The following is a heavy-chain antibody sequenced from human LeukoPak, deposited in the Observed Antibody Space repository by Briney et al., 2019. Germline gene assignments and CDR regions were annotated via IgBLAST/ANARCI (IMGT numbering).Heavy chain of an antibody. Sequence: ASVKVSCKASGYAFTGYYMHWVRQAPGQGLEWMGWINPNSGGTNYAQKFQGRVTMTRDTSISTAYMELSRLRSDDTAVYYCAKTLELTDNDAFDIWGQGTMVTVSS. CDR3: AKTLELTDNDAFDI. D-gene: IGHD1-20*01. CDR2: INPNSGGT. V-gene: IGHV1-2*02. J-gene: IGHJ3*02. CDR1: GYAFTGYY.